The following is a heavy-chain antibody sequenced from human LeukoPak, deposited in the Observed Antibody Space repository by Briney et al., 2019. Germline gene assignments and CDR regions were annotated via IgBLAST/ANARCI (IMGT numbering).Heavy chain of an antibody. CDR1: GGSISGYY. Sequence: PSETLSLTCTVSGGSISGYYWSWLRQPPGKGLEWIGYIYYSGPTYYNPSLKSRVSISVDTSKNQFSLKLSSLTAADTAVYYCTRGEEAHNSSPPYDSWSQGTLVTVSS. J-gene: IGHJ4*02. V-gene: IGHV4-59*01. CDR3: TRGEEAHNSSPPYDS. D-gene: IGHD6-6*01. CDR2: IYYSGPT.